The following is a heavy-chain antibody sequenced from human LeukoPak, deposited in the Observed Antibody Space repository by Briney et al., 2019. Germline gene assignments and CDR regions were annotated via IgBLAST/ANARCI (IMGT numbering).Heavy chain of an antibody. CDR2: IWYDGSNK. J-gene: IGHJ5*02. CDR3: ARDSPGGSYPFGP. Sequence: PGGSLRLSCAASGFTFSSYGMHWVRQAPGKGLEWVAVIWYDGSNKYYADSVKGRFTISRDNSKNTLYLQMNSLRAEDTAVYYCARDSPGGSYPFGPWGQGTLVTVSS. D-gene: IGHD1-26*01. V-gene: IGHV3-33*01. CDR1: GFTFSSYG.